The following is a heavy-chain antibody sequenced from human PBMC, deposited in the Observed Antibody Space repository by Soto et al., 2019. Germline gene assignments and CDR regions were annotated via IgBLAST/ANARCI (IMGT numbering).Heavy chain of an antibody. J-gene: IGHJ6*02. CDR2: ITPITGTA. Sequence: QVQLVQSGAEVKKTGSSVKVSCKASGGTFSSYVISWVRQGPGQGLEWMGGITPITGTANYAQKFRGRVTITADESSRTAYMELSRLRSEDTAVYYCSRHQDVVIPAIYCNSGMDVWGQGTTVTVSS. D-gene: IGHD2-2*01. CDR1: GGTFSSYV. V-gene: IGHV1-69*01. CDR3: SRHQDVVIPAIYCNSGMDV.